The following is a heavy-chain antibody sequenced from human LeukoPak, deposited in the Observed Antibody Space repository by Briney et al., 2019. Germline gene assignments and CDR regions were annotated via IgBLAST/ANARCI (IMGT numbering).Heavy chain of an antibody. V-gene: IGHV3-53*01. CDR2: FYSGGRT. D-gene: IGHD7-27*01. Sequence: PGGSLRLSCAPSGFTVSNNYMSWVRQAPGKGLEWVSVFYSGGRTYYADSVEGRFTMSRDNSKNTLYPQMNSLRAEDTAVYYCARGWGAFDCWGQGTLVTVSS. CDR3: ARGWGAFDC. J-gene: IGHJ4*02. CDR1: GFTVSNNY.